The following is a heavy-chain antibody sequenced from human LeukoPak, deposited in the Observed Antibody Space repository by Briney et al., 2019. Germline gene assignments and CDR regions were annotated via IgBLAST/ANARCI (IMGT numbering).Heavy chain of an antibody. J-gene: IGHJ4*02. D-gene: IGHD2-15*01. CDR2: ISGSGGST. CDR3: AKDPVVVVVAADFDY. Sequence: GGSLRLSCAASGFTFSSYAMSWVRQAPGKGLEWVSAISGSGGSTNYADSVKGRFTISRDNSKNTLYLQMNSLRAEDTAVYYCAKDPVVVVVAADFDYWGQGTLVTVSS. V-gene: IGHV3-23*01. CDR1: GFTFSSYA.